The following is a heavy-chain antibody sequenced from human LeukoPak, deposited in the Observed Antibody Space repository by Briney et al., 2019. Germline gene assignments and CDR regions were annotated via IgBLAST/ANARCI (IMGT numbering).Heavy chain of an antibody. Sequence: PSETLSLTCTVSGDSISSGDYYWSWIRQPAGKGLEWIGRISSSGSTNYNPSLKSRVTISVDTSKNQFSLKLSSVTAADMAVYFCARQNYDSSTDSLPDYYMDVWGKGTTVTISS. CDR2: ISSSGST. V-gene: IGHV4-61*02. J-gene: IGHJ6*03. D-gene: IGHD3-22*01. CDR3: ARQNYDSSTDSLPDYYMDV. CDR1: GDSISSGDYY.